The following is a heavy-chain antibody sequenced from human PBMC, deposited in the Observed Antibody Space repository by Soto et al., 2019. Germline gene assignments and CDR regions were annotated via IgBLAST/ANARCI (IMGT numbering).Heavy chain of an antibody. D-gene: IGHD4-17*01. V-gene: IGHV4-31*03. J-gene: IGHJ4*02. CDR2: IYYSGST. CDR1: GGSISSGGYY. CDR3: ARSPEATVTAFEY. Sequence: QVQLQESGPGLVKPSQTLSLTCTVSGGSISSGGYYWSWLRQHPGKGLEWIGYIYYSGSTYYNPTLKSRVTISVDTSKNQFSLKLSSVTAADTAVYYCARSPEATVTAFEYWGQGTLVTVSS.